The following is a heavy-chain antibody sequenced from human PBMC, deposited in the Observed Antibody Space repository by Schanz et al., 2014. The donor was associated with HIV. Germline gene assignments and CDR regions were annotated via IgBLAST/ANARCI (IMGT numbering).Heavy chain of an antibody. J-gene: IGHJ5*02. V-gene: IGHV1-46*01. CDR1: GPTFTKYF. D-gene: IGHD3-9*01. CDR3: ARGQDWPGPQLDH. Sequence: QVQLVQSGAEVKKPGASMNVSCQASGPTFTKYFLIHWVRQAPGQGLEWMGVINPTGGTTAYAEKFQGRVPMTRDPSTSTVYMELNSLGSGDTAVYFCARGQDWPGPQLDHGGHGTLVIVSS. CDR2: INPTGGTT.